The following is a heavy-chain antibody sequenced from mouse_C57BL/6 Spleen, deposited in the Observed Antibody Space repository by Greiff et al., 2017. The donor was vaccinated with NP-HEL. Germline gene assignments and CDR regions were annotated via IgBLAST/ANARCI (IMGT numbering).Heavy chain of an antibody. D-gene: IGHD2-14*01. CDR1: GYTFTSYW. CDR3: ARLGLGGTYFDY. V-gene: IGHV1-61*01. Sequence: QVQLQQPGAELVRPGSSVKLSCKASGYTFTSYWMDWVKQRPGQGLEWIGNIYPSDSETHYNQKFKDKATLTVDKSSSTAYMQLSSLTSEDSAVYYCARLGLGGTYFDYWGQGTTLTVSS. J-gene: IGHJ2*01. CDR2: IYPSDSET.